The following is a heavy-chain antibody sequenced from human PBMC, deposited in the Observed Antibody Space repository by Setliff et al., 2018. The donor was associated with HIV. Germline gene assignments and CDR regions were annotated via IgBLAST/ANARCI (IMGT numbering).Heavy chain of an antibody. V-gene: IGHV1-3*01. J-gene: IGHJ3*02. CDR3: ARNPDSGYDSGAFDI. CDR2: VNAGNGYT. CDR1: GYTFSSYV. D-gene: IGHD5-12*01. Sequence: ASVKVSCKAPGYTFSSYVMNWVRQAPGHKLEWMGWVNAGNGYTKYSQKFQGRVTITRDISAITAYMELSSLISEDTAVYYCARNPDSGYDSGAFDIWGQGTMVTV.